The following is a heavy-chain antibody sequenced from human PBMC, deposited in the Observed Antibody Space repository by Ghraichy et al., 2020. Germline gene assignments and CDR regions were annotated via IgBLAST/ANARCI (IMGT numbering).Heavy chain of an antibody. Sequence: GGSLRLSCAASGFTFSSYWMSWVRQAPGKGLEWVANIKQDGSEKYYVDSVKGRFTISRDNAKNSLYLQMNSLRAEDTAVYYCAREGYCSSTSCYFYYYYYMDVWGKGTTVTVSS. CDR3: AREGYCSSTSCYFYYYYYMDV. J-gene: IGHJ6*03. CDR1: GFTFSSYW. CDR2: IKQDGSEK. D-gene: IGHD2-2*01. V-gene: IGHV3-7*03.